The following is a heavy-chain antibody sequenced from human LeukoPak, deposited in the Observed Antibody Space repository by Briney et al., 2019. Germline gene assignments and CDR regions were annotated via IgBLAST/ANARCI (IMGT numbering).Heavy chain of an antibody. V-gene: IGHV4-34*01. Sequence: PSETLSLTCAVYGGSFSGYYWSWIRQPPGKGLEWIGEINHSGSTNYNPSLKSRVTISVDTSKNQFSPKLSSVTAADTAVYYCARIAAAARNYGMDVWGKGTTVTVSS. CDR1: GGSFSGYY. J-gene: IGHJ6*04. CDR2: INHSGST. CDR3: ARIAAAARNYGMDV. D-gene: IGHD6-13*01.